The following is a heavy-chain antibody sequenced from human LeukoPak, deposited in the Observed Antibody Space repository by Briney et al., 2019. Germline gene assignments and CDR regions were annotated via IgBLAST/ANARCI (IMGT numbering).Heavy chain of an antibody. CDR3: ARSGIVGATPPYYLDY. CDR1: GFTFSTYW. Sequence: GGSLRLSCSASGFTFSTYWMSWVRQAPGKGLEWVSSISSSTTYIYYADSVKGRFTISRDNTKNSLYLQMNSLRAEDTAVYYCARSGIVGATPPYYLDYWGQGTLVTVSS. V-gene: IGHV3-21*01. D-gene: IGHD1-26*01. CDR2: ISSSTTYI. J-gene: IGHJ4*02.